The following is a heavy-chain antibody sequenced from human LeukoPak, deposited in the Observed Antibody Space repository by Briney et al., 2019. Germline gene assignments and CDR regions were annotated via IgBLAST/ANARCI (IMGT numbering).Heavy chain of an antibody. J-gene: IGHJ6*03. Sequence: SETLSLTCTVSGGSISNYYWSWIRQSPGKGLEWIWYIYYSGSTNYNPSLKSRVTRSVDTSKNQFSLKLSSVTAADTAVYYCARHGLNSSSWLYYYYYMDVWGKGTTVTISS. CDR2: IYYSGST. CDR3: ARHGLNSSSWLYYYYYMDV. D-gene: IGHD6-13*01. V-gene: IGHV4-59*08. CDR1: GGSISNYY.